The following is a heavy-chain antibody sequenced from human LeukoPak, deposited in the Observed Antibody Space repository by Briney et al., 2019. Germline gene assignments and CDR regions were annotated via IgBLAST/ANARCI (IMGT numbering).Heavy chain of an antibody. D-gene: IGHD3-10*01. V-gene: IGHV3-33*01. CDR2: IWSDGSNK. Sequence: GALRLSCAASGFTFSDYGIHWVRQAPGKGLEWVAVIWSDGSNKYYADSVKGRFTISRDNSKKTLYLQMNSLRVEDTAVYYCVRASGSFDYWGQGTLVTVSS. J-gene: IGHJ4*02. CDR1: GFTFSDYG. CDR3: VRASGSFDY.